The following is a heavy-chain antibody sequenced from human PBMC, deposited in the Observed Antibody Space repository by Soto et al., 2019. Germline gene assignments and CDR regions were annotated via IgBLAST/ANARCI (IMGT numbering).Heavy chain of an antibody. Sequence: SETLSLTCTVSGGSISNYYWSWIRQPPGKGLEWIGYFYYTGITNYNPSLKSRISMSVDTSKNQFSLKLSSVTAADTAVYYCARHVVESRSFRERLHHFDDWGPGTLVNLSS. CDR2: FYYTGIT. V-gene: IGHV4-59*08. CDR1: GGSISNYY. D-gene: IGHD3-10*01. CDR3: ARHVVESRSFRERLHHFDD. J-gene: IGHJ4*01.